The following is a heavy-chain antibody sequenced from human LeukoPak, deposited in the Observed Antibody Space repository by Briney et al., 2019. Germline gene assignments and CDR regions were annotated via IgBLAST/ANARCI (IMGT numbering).Heavy chain of an antibody. CDR3: ATDRDNSDWQKRFDS. CDR1: GFTFSTYW. Sequence: GGSLGLSCAASGFTFSTYWMNWYRQAPGKGLEWVGNINQDASEINYVDSVRGRFTISRDNAKNSLHLQMNGLRAEDTAVYYCATDRDNSDWQKRFDSWGQGTPVTVSS. V-gene: IGHV3-7*01. D-gene: IGHD2-21*02. CDR2: INQDASEI. J-gene: IGHJ4*02.